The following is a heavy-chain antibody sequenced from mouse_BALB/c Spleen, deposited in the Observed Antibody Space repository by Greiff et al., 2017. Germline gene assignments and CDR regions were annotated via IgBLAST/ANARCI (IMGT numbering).Heavy chain of an antibody. J-gene: IGHJ1*01. V-gene: IGHV5-17*02. D-gene: IGHD2-14*01. CDR2: ISSGSSTI. CDR1: GFTFSSFG. Sequence: EVQVVESGGGLVQPGGSRKLSCAASGFTFSSFGMHWVRQAPEKGLEWVAYISSGSSTIYYADTVKGRFTISRDNPKNTLFLQMTSLRSEDTAMYYCARKGAYYRYDWYFDVWGAGTTVTVSS. CDR3: ARKGAYYRYDWYFDV.